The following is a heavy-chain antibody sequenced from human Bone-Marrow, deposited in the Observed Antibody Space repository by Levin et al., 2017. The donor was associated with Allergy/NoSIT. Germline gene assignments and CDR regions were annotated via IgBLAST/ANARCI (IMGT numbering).Heavy chain of an antibody. V-gene: IGHV4-59*01. CDR1: GGSISTYF. CDR2: IHEIGSS. D-gene: IGHD4-23*01. J-gene: IGHJ4*02. CDR3: AGGWAPGGDSDASLNY. Sequence: SQTLSLTCSVSGGSISTYFWHWIRPSPGRGLEWIGHIHEIGSSKYNPSLKSRVTMSLDTSNNQFSLTLSSVTPADTAVYYCAGGWAPGGDSDASLNYWGQGIQVTVS.